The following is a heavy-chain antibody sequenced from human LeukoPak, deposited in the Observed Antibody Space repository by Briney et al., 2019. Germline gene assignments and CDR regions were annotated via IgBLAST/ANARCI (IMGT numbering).Heavy chain of an antibody. Sequence: PSETLSLTCTVSGGSISSYYWSWTRQPPGKGLEWIGYIYYSGSTNYNPSLKSRVTISVDTSKNQFSLKLSSVTAADTAVYYCARACSGGYTYYFDYWGQGTLVTVSS. D-gene: IGHD3-10*02. CDR2: IYYSGST. CDR1: GGSISSYY. V-gene: IGHV4-59*01. CDR3: ARACSGGYTYYFDY. J-gene: IGHJ4*02.